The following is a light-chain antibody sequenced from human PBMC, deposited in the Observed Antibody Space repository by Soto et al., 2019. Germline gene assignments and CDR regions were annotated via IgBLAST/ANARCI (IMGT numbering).Light chain of an antibody. CDR3: QHTFNSPPWT. J-gene: IGKJ1*01. CDR1: QSVLYSSNNKNY. V-gene: IGKV4-1*01. CDR2: WAS. Sequence: DIVMTQSPDSLAVSLGERATINCKSSQSVLYSSNNKNYLTWYQHKPGQPPKLLIYWASTRESGVPDRFIGSGSGTDFTLTISSLQSEDFASYFCQHTFNSPPWTFGQGTKVEVK.